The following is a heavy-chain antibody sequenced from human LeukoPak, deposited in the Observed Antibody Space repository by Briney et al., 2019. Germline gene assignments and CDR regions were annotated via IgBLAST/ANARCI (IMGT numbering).Heavy chain of an antibody. J-gene: IGHJ5*02. V-gene: IGHV4-59*08. Sequence: SETLSLTCTVSGGSISSYYWSWIRQPPGKGLEWIGYIYYSGSTNYNPSLKSRVTISVDTSKNQSSLKLSSVTAADTAVYYCARSDRAAAKYSNWFDPWGQGTLVTVSS. CDR3: ARSDRAAAKYSNWFDP. CDR2: IYYSGST. CDR1: GGSISSYY. D-gene: IGHD6-13*01.